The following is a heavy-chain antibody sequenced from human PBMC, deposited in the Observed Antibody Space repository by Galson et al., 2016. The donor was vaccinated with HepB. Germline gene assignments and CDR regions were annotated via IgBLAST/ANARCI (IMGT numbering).Heavy chain of an antibody. D-gene: IGHD3-22*01. CDR2: ISSRSSTI. CDR1: GFTFSSYD. V-gene: IGHV3-48*02. Sequence: RLSCAASGFTFSSYDMNWVRQAPGKGLEWVSYISSRSSTIYYADSVKGRFTISRDNAKNSLYLQMNSLRDEDTAVYYCARDRYYDGSGYYWRGVMDYWGQGTLVTVSS. J-gene: IGHJ4*02. CDR3: ARDRYYDGSGYYWRGVMDY.